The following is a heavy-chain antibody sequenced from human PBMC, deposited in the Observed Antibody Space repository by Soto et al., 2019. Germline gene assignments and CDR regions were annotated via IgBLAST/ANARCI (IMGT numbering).Heavy chain of an antibody. CDR2: ISGSGGST. V-gene: IGHV3-23*01. Sequence: EVQLLESGGGLVQPGGSLRLSCAASGFTFSSYAMSWVRQAPGKGLEWVSAISGSGGSTYYADSVKGRFTISRDNSKNTLYLQMNSLRAEDTAVYYCAKVGLWDKYYYYYMDVWGKGTTVTVSS. CDR3: AKVGLWDKYYYYYMDV. J-gene: IGHJ6*03. D-gene: IGHD3-16*01. CDR1: GFTFSSYA.